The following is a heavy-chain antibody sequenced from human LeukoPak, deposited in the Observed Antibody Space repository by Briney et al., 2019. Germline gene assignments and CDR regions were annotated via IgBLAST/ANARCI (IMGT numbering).Heavy chain of an antibody. CDR1: GYTFTRYY. Sequence: ASVKVSCKPSGYTFTRYYMHWVRQAPGQGLEWVGIINPSGGDTSYAQKFQGRVTTTRDPSTSTVYMEVVSLRPEDTAVYYCARGCRVVPGVHNVGMTSYYNGMDVWGQGTTVTVSS. CDR3: ARGCRVVPGVHNVGMTSYYNGMDV. CDR2: INPSGGDT. J-gene: IGHJ6*02. V-gene: IGHV1-46*01. D-gene: IGHD2-2*01.